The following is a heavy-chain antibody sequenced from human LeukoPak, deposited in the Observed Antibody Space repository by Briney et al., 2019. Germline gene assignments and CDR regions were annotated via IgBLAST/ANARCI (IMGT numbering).Heavy chain of an antibody. CDR1: GYTFTSYA. CDR2: INTGNGNT. V-gene: IGHV1-3*04. CDR3: ARNTETAIPLPYYFDY. Sequence: ASVTVSCKASGYTFTSYAMHWVRQAPGQRLECMGWINTGNGNTKYSQKFQGRATITRDTSASTAYMDLSSLRSEDTAVYYCARNTETAIPLPYYFDYWGQGTLVTVSS. J-gene: IGHJ4*02. D-gene: IGHD2-21*02.